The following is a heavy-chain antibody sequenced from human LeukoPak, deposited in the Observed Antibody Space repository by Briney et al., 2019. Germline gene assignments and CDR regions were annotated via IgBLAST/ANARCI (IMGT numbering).Heavy chain of an antibody. Sequence: SETLSLTCTVSGGSISSYYWSWIRQPPGKGLEWIGYIYYSGSTNYNPSLKSRVTISVDTSKKQFSLKLSSVTAADTAVYYCAKTQENYYDRQFDSWGQGTLVTVSS. D-gene: IGHD3-22*01. V-gene: IGHV4-59*01. CDR3: AKTQENYYDRQFDS. CDR2: IYYSGST. CDR1: GGSISSYY. J-gene: IGHJ5*01.